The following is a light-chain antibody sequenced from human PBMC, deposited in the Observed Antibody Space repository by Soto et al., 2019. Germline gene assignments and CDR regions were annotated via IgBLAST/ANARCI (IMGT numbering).Light chain of an antibody. Sequence: EIVLTQSPGNLSLSPGERATLSCRASQSVSSSYLAWYQQKPGQAPRLLIYGASSRATGIPDRFSGSGPGTDFTLTISRLEPEDFAVYYCQQYGSSPLYTFGQGTKLEIK. V-gene: IGKV3-20*01. J-gene: IGKJ2*01. CDR3: QQYGSSPLYT. CDR1: QSVSSSY. CDR2: GAS.